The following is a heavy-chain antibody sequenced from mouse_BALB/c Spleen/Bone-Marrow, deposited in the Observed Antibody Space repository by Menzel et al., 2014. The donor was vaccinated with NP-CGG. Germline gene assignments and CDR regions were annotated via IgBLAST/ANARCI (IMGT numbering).Heavy chain of an antibody. CDR2: IWGDGST. CDR3: ARDYGTGAMDY. Sequence: VKLQESGPGLVAPSQSLAITCTVSGFSLTDYGVKWVRQPPGKGLEWLGEIWGDGSTDYNSALKSRLSISKDNSKSQVFLKMNSLQTDDTARYYCARDYGTGAMDYWGQGTSVTVSS. D-gene: IGHD1-1*01. V-gene: IGHV2-6-7*02. J-gene: IGHJ4*01. CDR1: GFSLTDYG.